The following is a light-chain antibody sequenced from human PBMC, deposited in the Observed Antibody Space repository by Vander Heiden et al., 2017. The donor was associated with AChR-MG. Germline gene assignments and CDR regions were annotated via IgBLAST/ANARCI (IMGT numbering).Light chain of an antibody. V-gene: IGKV3-20*01. CDR1: RSISTTY. CDR3: QQYGPSAMYT. Sequence: EIVLTQPPATLSLPPGDRATLPCRASRSISTTYLAWYQQKPGQAPSLLIYGASSRATGIPDRFSGSGSGTDFTLTISRLEPEDFAVYYCQQYGPSAMYTFGQGTKLEIK. CDR2: GAS. J-gene: IGKJ2*01.